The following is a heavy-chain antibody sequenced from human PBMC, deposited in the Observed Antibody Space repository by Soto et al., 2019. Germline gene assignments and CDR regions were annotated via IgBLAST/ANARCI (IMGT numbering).Heavy chain of an antibody. CDR3: ARARDYGDYGLDY. CDR2: IKQEGSEK. V-gene: IGHV3-7*01. Sequence: GGSLRLSCAASGFTFSSYWMSWVRQAPGKGLEWVANIKQEGSEKYYVDSVKGRFTISRDNAKNSLYLQMNSLRAEDTAVYYCARARDYGDYGLDYWGQGTLVTVSS. J-gene: IGHJ4*02. D-gene: IGHD4-17*01. CDR1: GFTFSSYW.